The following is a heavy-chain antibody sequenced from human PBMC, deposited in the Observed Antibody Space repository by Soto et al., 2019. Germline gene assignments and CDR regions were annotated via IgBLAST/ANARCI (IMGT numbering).Heavy chain of an antibody. V-gene: IGHV4-30-4*08. J-gene: IGHJ4*02. Sequence: PSETVSLTFAVSGGSFSSGDYYWSCIRQPPWKGREWMWYSYYSGSAYYNTSLKSRVTLPVDTPKNQFSLKLSSVTAAANDVYYCARALRARLGLRGQGTLVHVLS. CDR3: ARALRARLGL. CDR2: SYYSGSA. CDR1: GGSFSSGDYY. D-gene: IGHD5-12*01.